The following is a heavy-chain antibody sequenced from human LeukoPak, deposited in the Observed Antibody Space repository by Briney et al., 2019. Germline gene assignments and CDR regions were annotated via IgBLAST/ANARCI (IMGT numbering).Heavy chain of an antibody. CDR3: ARDSSGYYDDY. V-gene: IGHV4-59*01. D-gene: IGHD3-22*01. J-gene: IGHJ4*02. CDR1: GGSISSYY. Sequence: SETLSLTCTVSGGSISSYYWSWIRQPPGKGLEWIGYIYYSGSTNYNPSLKSRVTISVDTPKNQFSLKLSSVTAADTAVYYCARDSSGYYDDYWGQGTLVTVSS. CDR2: IYYSGST.